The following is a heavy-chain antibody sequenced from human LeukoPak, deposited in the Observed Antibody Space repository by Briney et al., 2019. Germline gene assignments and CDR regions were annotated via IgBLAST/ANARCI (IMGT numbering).Heavy chain of an antibody. Sequence: SETLSLTCTVSGGSISSYYWSWIRQPAGKGLEWIGRIYTSGSTNYNPSLKSRVTMSVDTSKNQFSLKPSSVTAADTAVYYCARDRGTYCSSTSCPFYYYYYYYMDVWGKGTTVTVSS. D-gene: IGHD2-2*01. V-gene: IGHV4-4*07. CDR1: GGSISSYY. CDR2: IYTSGST. J-gene: IGHJ6*03. CDR3: ARDRGTYCSSTSCPFYYYYYYYMDV.